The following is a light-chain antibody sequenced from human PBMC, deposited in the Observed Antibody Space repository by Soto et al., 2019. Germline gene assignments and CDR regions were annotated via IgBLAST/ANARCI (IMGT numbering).Light chain of an antibody. V-gene: IGLV2-23*02. J-gene: IGLJ3*02. Sequence: QSVLTQPASVSGSPGQSITISCTGTNSDIGGHNHVSWYQQHPGNSPKLIIYEVTGRPSGLSDRFSASKSGTTASLTISGLQAEDEADYYCCSYAGIITWVCGGGTKLTVL. CDR2: EVT. CDR1: NSDIGGHNH. CDR3: CSYAGIITWV.